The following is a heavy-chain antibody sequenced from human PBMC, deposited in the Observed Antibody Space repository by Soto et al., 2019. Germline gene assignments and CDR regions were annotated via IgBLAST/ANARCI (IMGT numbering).Heavy chain of an antibody. V-gene: IGHV1-2*04. D-gene: IGHD1-26*01. Sequence: GASVKVSCKASGYTFTGYYMHWVRQAPGQGLEWMGWINPNSGGTNYAQKFQGWVTMTRDTSISTAYMELSRLRSDDTAVYYCARYSGNYQDAFDIWGQGTMVTVSS. CDR2: INPNSGGT. CDR1: GYTFTGYY. J-gene: IGHJ3*02. CDR3: ARYSGNYQDAFDI.